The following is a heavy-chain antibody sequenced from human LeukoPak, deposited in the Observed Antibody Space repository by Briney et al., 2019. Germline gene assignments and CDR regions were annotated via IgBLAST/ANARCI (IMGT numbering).Heavy chain of an antibody. Sequence: PSETLSLTCTVSGGSISSSSYYWGWLRQPPGKGLEWIGSIYYSGSTYYNPSLKSRVTISVDTSKNQFSLKLSSVTAADTAVYYCATTQRRITIFPLWRSWFDPWGQGTLVTVSS. CDR2: IYYSGST. J-gene: IGHJ5*02. CDR3: ATTQRRITIFPLWRSWFDP. D-gene: IGHD3-9*01. CDR1: GGSISSSSYY. V-gene: IGHV4-39*01.